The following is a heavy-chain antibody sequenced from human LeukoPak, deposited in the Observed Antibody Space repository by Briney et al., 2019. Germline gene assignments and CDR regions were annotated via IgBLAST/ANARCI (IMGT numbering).Heavy chain of an antibody. D-gene: IGHD1-26*01. Sequence: PSQTLSLTCTVSGGSIGSGSDYWSWIRQHPVKGLEWIGYIHDSGSTYYNPSLRGRVSMSLAAPDNQFSLKLTSVTAADTAVYYCARDAGEYVGGSAGHYFDYWGQGTLVTVSS. J-gene: IGHJ4*02. V-gene: IGHV4-31*03. CDR2: IHDSGST. CDR1: GGSIGSGSDY. CDR3: ARDAGEYVGGSAGHYFDY.